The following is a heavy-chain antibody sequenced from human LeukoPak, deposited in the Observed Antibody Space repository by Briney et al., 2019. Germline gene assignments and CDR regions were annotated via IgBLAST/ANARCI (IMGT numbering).Heavy chain of an antibody. D-gene: IGHD4-17*01. CDR3: ATARRTVTTYFFDY. V-gene: IGHV4-59*01. CDR1: GGSISGYY. CDR2: IYYSGST. Sequence: PSETLSLTCTVSGGSISGYYWSWIRQPPGKGLEWIGYIYYSGSTNYNPSLKSRVTISVDTSKNQFSLKLSSVTAADTAVYYCATARRTVTTYFFDYWGQGTLVTVSS. J-gene: IGHJ4*02.